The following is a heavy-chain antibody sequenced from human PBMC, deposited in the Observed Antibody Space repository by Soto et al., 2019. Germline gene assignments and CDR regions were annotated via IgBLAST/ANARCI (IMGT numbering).Heavy chain of an antibody. CDR3: ARGSGSYYSWFDP. D-gene: IGHD3-10*01. Sequence: QVQLQESGPGLVKPSQTLSLTCTVSGGSISSGGYYWSWIRQHPGKGLEWIGYIYYSRSTYYNPSLKSRVTISVDTAKNQFSLKLSSVTAADTAVYYCARGSGSYYSWFDPWGQGTLVTVSS. V-gene: IGHV4-31*03. J-gene: IGHJ5*02. CDR2: IYYSRST. CDR1: GGSISSGGYY.